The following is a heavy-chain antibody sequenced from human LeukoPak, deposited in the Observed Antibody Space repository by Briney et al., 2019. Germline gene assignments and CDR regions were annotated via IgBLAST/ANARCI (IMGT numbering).Heavy chain of an antibody. D-gene: IGHD5-18*01. CDR3: ARDYQGGYGDKTVDY. CDR1: GYSISSGYH. J-gene: IGHJ4*02. V-gene: IGHV4-38-2*02. Sequence: SETLSLSCTVSGYSISSGYHGGWIRQPRGKGLEWIGSIYYSGSTYYNPSLKSRVTISVDTSKNQFSLKLSSVTAADTAVYYCARDYQGGYGDKTVDYWGQGTLVTVSS. CDR2: IYYSGST.